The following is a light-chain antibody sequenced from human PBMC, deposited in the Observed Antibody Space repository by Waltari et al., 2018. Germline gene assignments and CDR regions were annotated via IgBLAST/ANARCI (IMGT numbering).Light chain of an antibody. Sequence: SSELTQDPGVSVALGQTVTITCQGDSLRTYAADWYQQRPGQAPILVLFSTDDRPSGIPDRFSGSSSGDTASLTITVTQAEDEAAYYCSSRDPTINAVVFGGGTRLTVL. CDR2: STD. CDR3: SSRDPTINAVV. J-gene: IGLJ2*01. V-gene: IGLV3-19*01. CDR1: SLRTYA.